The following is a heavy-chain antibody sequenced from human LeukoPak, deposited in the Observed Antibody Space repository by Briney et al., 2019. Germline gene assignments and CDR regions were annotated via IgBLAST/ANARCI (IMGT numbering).Heavy chain of an antibody. CDR2: ITPSGDMS. D-gene: IGHD1-26*01. CDR3: AKDRGKVGVPDY. CDR1: GFTFDSYG. V-gene: IGHV3-23*01. Sequence: GGSLRLSCAASGFTFDSYGINWVRQAPGKGLEWVSGITPSGDMSYYADSVKGRFTISRDNSKNTLYLQMNSLRAEDTAVYYCAKDRGKVGVPDYWGQGTLVTVSS. J-gene: IGHJ4*02.